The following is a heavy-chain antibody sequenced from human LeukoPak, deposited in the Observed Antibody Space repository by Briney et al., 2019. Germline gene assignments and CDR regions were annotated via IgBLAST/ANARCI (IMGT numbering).Heavy chain of an antibody. V-gene: IGHV3-21*01. J-gene: IGHJ4*02. Sequence: PGGSLRLSCAASGFTFSSYSMNWVRQAPGKGVEWVSSISSSSSYIYYADSVKGRFTISRDNAKNSLYLQMNSLRAEDTAVYYCARDGSWYYFDYWGQGTLVTVSS. CDR3: ARDGSWYYFDY. CDR2: ISSSSSYI. D-gene: IGHD6-13*01. CDR1: GFTFSSYS.